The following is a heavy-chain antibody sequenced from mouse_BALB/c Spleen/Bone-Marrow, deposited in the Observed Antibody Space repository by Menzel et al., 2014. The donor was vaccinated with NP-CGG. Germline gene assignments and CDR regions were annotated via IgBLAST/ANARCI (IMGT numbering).Heavy chain of an antibody. CDR3: ARHITTVVADY. CDR1: GFTFSSYA. D-gene: IGHD1-1*01. Sequence: DVMLVESGGGLVKPGGSLKLSCAASGFTFSSYAMSWVRQTPEKRLEWVATISSGGSYTYYPDSVKGRFTISRDNAKNTLYLQMSSLRSEDTAMYYCARHITTVVADYWGQGTTLTVSS. J-gene: IGHJ2*01. CDR2: ISSGGSYT. V-gene: IGHV5-9-3*01.